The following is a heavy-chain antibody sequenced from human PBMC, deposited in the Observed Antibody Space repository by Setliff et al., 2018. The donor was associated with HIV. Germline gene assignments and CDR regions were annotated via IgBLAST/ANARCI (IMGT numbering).Heavy chain of an antibody. CDR1: GFRFETFG. D-gene: IGHD3-10*01. CDR2: IRHDGSYA. V-gene: IGHV3-30*02. J-gene: IGHJ6*02. Sequence: GSLRLSCAASGFRFETFGMYWVRQAPGKGLEWVAFIRHDGSYAYYADSVKGRFTMSRDNSKNTVSLEMNSLRVEDTGVYYCARKLRPGHGVDVWGQGTTVTVSS. CDR3: ARKLRPGHGVDV.